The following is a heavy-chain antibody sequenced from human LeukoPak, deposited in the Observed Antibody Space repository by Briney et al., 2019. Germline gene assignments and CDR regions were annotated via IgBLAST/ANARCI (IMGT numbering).Heavy chain of an antibody. D-gene: IGHD1-14*01. CDR3: AKGAIRGSITCYFDY. V-gene: IGHV3-30*02. J-gene: IGHJ4*02. Sequence: GGSLRLSCAASGFTFRSYSMNWVRQAPGKGLEWVAFIEYDGGKKFYADSVKGRFTISRDNSKNSLFLQMSRLSAEDTAVYYCAKGAIRGSITCYFDYWGQGTLVTVSS. CDR1: GFTFRSYS. CDR2: IEYDGGKK.